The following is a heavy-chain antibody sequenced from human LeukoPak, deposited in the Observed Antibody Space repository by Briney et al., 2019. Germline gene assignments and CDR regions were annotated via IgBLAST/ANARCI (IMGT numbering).Heavy chain of an antibody. CDR1: GFTFSSYS. CDR2: ISSSSSYI. Sequence: GGSLRLSCAASGFTFSSYSMNWVRQAPGKGLGWVSSISSSSSYIYYADSVKGRFTISRDNDKNSLYLQMNSLRAEDTAVYYCARDRGEAYGEDYYYYGMDVWGQGTTVTVSS. J-gene: IGHJ6*02. V-gene: IGHV3-21*01. CDR3: ARDRGEAYGEDYYYYGMDV. D-gene: IGHD4-17*01.